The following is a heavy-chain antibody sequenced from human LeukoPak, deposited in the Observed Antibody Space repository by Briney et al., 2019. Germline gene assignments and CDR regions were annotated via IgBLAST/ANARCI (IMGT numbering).Heavy chain of an antibody. CDR2: IYYSGST. D-gene: IGHD3-10*01. J-gene: IGHJ6*02. Sequence: SETLSLTCTVSGGSISSSSYYWGWIRQPPGKGREWIGSIYYSGSTYYNPSLKSRVTISVDTSKNQFSLKLSSVTAADTAVYYCARLMVRGVPKLFNYYGMDVWGQGTTVTVSS. V-gene: IGHV4-39*01. CDR1: GGSISSSSYY. CDR3: ARLMVRGVPKLFNYYGMDV.